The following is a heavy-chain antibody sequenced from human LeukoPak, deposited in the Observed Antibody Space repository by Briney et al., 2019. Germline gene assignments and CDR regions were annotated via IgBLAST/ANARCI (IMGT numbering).Heavy chain of an antibody. CDR2: IKQEGSAS. CDR3: ARVGPTGWAFDY. J-gene: IGHJ4*02. V-gene: IGHV3-7*01. Sequence: GGSLRLSCAASGFTFSNYAMHWVRQAPGKGLEWVANIKQEGSASYYVDSVTGRFNISKENAMNSLYLQMNSLRAEDTDVYYCARVGPTGWAFDYWGQGTLVTVSS. CDR1: GFTFSNYA. D-gene: IGHD1-26*01.